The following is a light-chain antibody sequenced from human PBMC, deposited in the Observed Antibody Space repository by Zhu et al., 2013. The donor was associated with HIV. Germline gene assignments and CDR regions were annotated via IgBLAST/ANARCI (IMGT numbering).Light chain of an antibody. CDR1: QSVTSN. J-gene: IGKJ1*01. CDR2: GAS. V-gene: IGKV3-15*01. Sequence: EIVMTQSPATLSVSPGERATLSCSASQSVTSNLAWYQQTPGQAPRLLLYGASARASGIPARFSGSGSGTVFTLTISSLQSEDFAVYYCQQYNEWPRTFGQGTKVELK. CDR3: QQYNEWPRT.